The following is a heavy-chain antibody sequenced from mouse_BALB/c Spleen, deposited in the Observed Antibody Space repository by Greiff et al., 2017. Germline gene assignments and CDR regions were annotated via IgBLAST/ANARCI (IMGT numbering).Heavy chain of an antibody. Sequence: EVKLMESGGGLVQPGGSLKLSCAASGFTFSSYGMSWVRQTPDKRLELVATINSNGGSTYYPDSVKGRFTISRDNAKNTLYLQMSSLKSEDTAMYYCAREEDYDYDGYYAMDYWGQGTSVTVSS. D-gene: IGHD2-4*01. CDR2: INSNGGST. CDR1: GFTFSSYG. CDR3: AREEDYDYDGYYAMDY. J-gene: IGHJ4*01. V-gene: IGHV5-6-3*01.